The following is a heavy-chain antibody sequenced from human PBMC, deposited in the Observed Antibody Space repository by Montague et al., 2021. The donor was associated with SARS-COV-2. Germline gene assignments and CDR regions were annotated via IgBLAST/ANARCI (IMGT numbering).Heavy chain of an antibody. CDR2: IYYSGST. D-gene: IGHD6-6*01. J-gene: IGHJ4*02. V-gene: IGHV4-34*01. CDR3: ARDLNEYSSSGGFDY. CDR1: GGSFRGYF. Sequence: SETLSLTCAVQGGSFRGYFWSWIRQSPGKGLEWIGSIYYSGSTYYNPSLKSRVTISVDTSKNQFSLKLSSVTAADTAVYYCARDLNEYSSSGGFDYWGQGTLVTVSS.